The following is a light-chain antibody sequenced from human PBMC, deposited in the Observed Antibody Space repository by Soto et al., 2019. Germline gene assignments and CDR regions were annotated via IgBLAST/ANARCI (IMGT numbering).Light chain of an antibody. CDR2: GAS. V-gene: IGKV3-15*01. CDR3: QHYNKGPQLI. Sequence: EIEMTQSPATLSVSLGQRATLSCRASQSVSSNLAWYQHKPGQAPRLLIYGASTRAKGVSARFSGSGSGTEFTLPISSLQSEDFAVYDCQHYNKGPQLIFGGGTKVEIK. J-gene: IGKJ4*01. CDR1: QSVSSN.